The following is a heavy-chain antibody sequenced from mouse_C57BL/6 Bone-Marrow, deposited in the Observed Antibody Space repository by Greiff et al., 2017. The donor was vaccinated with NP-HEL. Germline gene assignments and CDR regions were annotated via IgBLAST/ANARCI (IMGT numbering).Heavy chain of an antibody. Sequence: EVKLVESGPVLVKPGASVKMSCKASGYTFTDYYMNWVKQSHGKSLEWIGVINPYNGGTSYNQKFKGKATLTVDKSSSTAYMELNSLTSEDSAVYYCARPPPYGYFDVWGTGTTVTVSS. J-gene: IGHJ1*03. CDR2: INPYNGGT. CDR1: GYTFTDYY. V-gene: IGHV1-19*01. CDR3: ARPPPYGYFDV.